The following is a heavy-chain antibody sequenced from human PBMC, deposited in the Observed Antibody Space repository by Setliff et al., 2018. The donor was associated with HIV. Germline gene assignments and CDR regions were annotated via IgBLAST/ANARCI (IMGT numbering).Heavy chain of an antibody. CDR1: GFTFRNYG. CDR3: AKDDGSYWGNHFDS. Sequence: LRLSCAASGFTFRNYGMHWVRQAPGKGLEWVAVIWFDGRSKYYADSVKGRFTISRDNSKNTLYLQMNSLRVEDTAVYYCAKDDGSYWGNHFDSWGQGTLVTVSS. J-gene: IGHJ4*02. D-gene: IGHD1-26*01. V-gene: IGHV3-33*03. CDR2: IWFDGRSK.